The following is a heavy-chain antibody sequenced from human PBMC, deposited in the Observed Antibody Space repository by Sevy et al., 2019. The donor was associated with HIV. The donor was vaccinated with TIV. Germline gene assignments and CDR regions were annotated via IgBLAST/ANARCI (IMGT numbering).Heavy chain of an antibody. CDR3: VPLNWFFPPLDY. CDR1: GFTFKTHW. CDR2: IRDDGSDK. V-gene: IGHV3-7*01. D-gene: IGHD3-9*01. J-gene: IGHJ4*02. Sequence: GGSLTLSCIVSGFTFKTHWMSWVRQAPGKGLEWVASIRDDGSDKYYVDSVKGRFTISRDNAKNSLYVQMNSLRAEDTSVYYCVPLNWFFPPLDYWGQGTLVTVSS.